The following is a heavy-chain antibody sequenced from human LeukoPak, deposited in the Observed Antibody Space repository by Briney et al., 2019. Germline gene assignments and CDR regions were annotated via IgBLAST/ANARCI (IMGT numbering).Heavy chain of an antibody. CDR3: ARDPSGAVFWDY. Sequence: PSETLSLTCAVYGGSFSGYYWSWIRQPPGKGLEWIGEINHSGSTNYNPSLTSRVTISVDTSKNQFSLKLSSVTAADTAVYYCARDPSGAVFWDYWGQGTLVTVSS. CDR1: GGSFSGYY. D-gene: IGHD3-9*01. J-gene: IGHJ4*02. CDR2: INHSGST. V-gene: IGHV4-34*01.